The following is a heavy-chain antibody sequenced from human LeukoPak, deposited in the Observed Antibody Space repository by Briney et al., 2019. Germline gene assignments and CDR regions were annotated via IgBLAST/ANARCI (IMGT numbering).Heavy chain of an antibody. J-gene: IGHJ5*02. CDR3: ARKYYYGSGSYSGSFDP. CDR1: GGSISSGDYY. Sequence: SETLSLTCTVSGGSISSGDYYWSWIRQPPGKGLEWIGYIYYSGSTYYNPSLKSRVTIPVDTSKNQFSLKLSSVTAADTAVYYCARKYYYGSGSYSGSFDPWGQGTLVTVSS. D-gene: IGHD3-10*01. CDR2: IYYSGST. V-gene: IGHV4-30-4*01.